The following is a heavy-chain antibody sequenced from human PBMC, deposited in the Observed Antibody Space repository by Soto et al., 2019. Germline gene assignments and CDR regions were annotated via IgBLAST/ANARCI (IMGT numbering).Heavy chain of an antibody. CDR2: IYPSGTI. J-gene: IGHJ4*02. CDR3: ATYTAFAKYYFDY. D-gene: IGHD3-16*01. Sequence: SATLSLTCAVSGGSISSGGYSWSWIRQPPGKGLEWIGYIYPSGTIFYNPSLNSRVTISADTSNNQFSLKLTSVTAADTAVYFCATYTAFAKYYFDYWGRGTLVTVSS. V-gene: IGHV4-30-2*01. CDR1: GGSISSGGYS.